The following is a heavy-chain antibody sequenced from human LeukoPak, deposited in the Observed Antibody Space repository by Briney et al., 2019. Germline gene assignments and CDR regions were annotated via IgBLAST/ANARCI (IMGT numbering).Heavy chain of an antibody. CDR3: ARDHDRSSWDLGDY. V-gene: IGHV1-18*01. D-gene: IGHD6-13*01. CDR2: ISAYNGNT. CDR1: GYTFTSYG. J-gene: IGHJ4*02. Sequence: ASVKVSCKASGYTFTSYGISWVRQAPGQVLVWMGWISAYNGNTNYAQKLQGRVTMTTDTSTSTAYMELRSLRSDDTAVYYCARDHDRSSWDLGDYWGQGTLVTVSS.